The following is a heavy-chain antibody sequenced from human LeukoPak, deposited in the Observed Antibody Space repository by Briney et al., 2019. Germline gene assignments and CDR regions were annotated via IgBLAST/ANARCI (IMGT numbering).Heavy chain of an antibody. J-gene: IGHJ4*02. D-gene: IGHD3-9*01. CDR2: ISAYNGNT. V-gene: IGHV1-18*01. CDR1: GYTFTSYG. CDR3: ARADILTGYYMGIDY. Sequence: ASVKVSCKASGYTFTSYGISWVRQAPGQGLEWMGWISAYNGNTNYAQKLQGRVTMTTDTSTSTAYMELRSLRSDDTAVYYCARADILTGYYMGIDYWGQGTLVTVSS.